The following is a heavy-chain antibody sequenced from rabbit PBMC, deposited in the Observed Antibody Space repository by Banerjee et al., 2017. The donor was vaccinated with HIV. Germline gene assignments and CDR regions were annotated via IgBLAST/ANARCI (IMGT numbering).Heavy chain of an antibody. J-gene: IGHJ4*01. D-gene: IGHD1-1*01. CDR1: GFAFSNKYV. CDR3: ARDVTGVIGWNFNL. CDR2: INRSSRNV. V-gene: IGHV1S45*01. Sequence: QEQLEESGGDLVKPEGSLTITCTASGFAFSNKYVMCWGRQAPGKGLERIGCINRSSRNVVYASWATGRFAITKASSPPVTLQMTSVTAADTAPYLCARDVTGVIGWNFNLWGPGTLVTVS.